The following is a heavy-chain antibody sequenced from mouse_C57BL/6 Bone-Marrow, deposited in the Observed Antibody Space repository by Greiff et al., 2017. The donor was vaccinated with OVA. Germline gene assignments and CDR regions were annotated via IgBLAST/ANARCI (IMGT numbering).Heavy chain of an antibody. CDR2: ISAGGSYT. Sequence: EVMLVESGGGLVKPGGSLKLSCAASGFTFSSYAMSWVRQTPEKRLEWVATISAGGSYTYYPDNVKGRFTISRDNAKNNLYLKMSHLKSEDTAMDYCARASFPMVTTAMDYWGQGTSVTVSS. CDR1: GFTFSSYA. V-gene: IGHV5-4*03. D-gene: IGHD2-2*01. CDR3: ARASFPMVTTAMDY. J-gene: IGHJ4*01.